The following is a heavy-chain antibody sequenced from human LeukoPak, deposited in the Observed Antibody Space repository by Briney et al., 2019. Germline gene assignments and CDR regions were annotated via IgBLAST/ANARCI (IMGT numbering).Heavy chain of an antibody. CDR3: ARGSRFGELHY. CDR1: GYTFTGYY. V-gene: IGHV1-3*03. D-gene: IGHD3-10*01. J-gene: IGHJ4*02. CDR2: INAGNGNT. Sequence: VASVKVSRKASGYTFTGYYMHWVRQAPGQRLERMGWINAGNGNTKYSQEFQGRVTITRDTSASTAYMELSSLRSEDMAVYYCARGSRFGELHYWGQGTLVTVSS.